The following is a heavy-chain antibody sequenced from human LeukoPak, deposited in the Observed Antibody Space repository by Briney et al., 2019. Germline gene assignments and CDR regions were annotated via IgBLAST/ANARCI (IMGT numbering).Heavy chain of an antibody. CDR2: ISAYNGNT. V-gene: IGHV1-18*01. CDR1: GYTFTNYG. D-gene: IGHD5-12*01. Sequence: GASVKVSCKASGYTFTNYGISWVRQAPGQGLEWMGWISAYNGNTNYAQKFQGRVTMTTDTSTSTAYMELRSLRSDDTAVYYCANLDIVAPKGDAFDIWGQGTMVTVSS. J-gene: IGHJ3*02. CDR3: ANLDIVAPKGDAFDI.